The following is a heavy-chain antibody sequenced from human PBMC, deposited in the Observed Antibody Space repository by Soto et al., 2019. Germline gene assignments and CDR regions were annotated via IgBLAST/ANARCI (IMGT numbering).Heavy chain of an antibody. Sequence: ASVKVSCKASGYTFTSYGISWVRQAPGQGLEWMGWISAYNGNTKYAQKLQGRVTMTTDTSTSTAYMELRSLRSEDTAVYYCARDLAVARIDYCGQGTLVTVSS. J-gene: IGHJ4*02. CDR1: GYTFTSYG. V-gene: IGHV1-18*01. CDR2: ISAYNGNT. CDR3: ARDLAVARIDY. D-gene: IGHD6-19*01.